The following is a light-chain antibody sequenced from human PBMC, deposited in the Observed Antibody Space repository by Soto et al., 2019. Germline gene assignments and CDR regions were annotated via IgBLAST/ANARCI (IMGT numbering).Light chain of an antibody. Sequence: DIHMTQSPSSLSASVGDRVTITCQASQAISNSLNWYQQKSGRAPKLLIYDVSYLETGVPSRFSGRRSGTNFIFTSSSLQPEDIATYYCQQYDDFPYTFGQGTKLEIK. J-gene: IGKJ2*01. CDR3: QQYDDFPYT. V-gene: IGKV1-33*01. CDR1: QAISNS. CDR2: DVS.